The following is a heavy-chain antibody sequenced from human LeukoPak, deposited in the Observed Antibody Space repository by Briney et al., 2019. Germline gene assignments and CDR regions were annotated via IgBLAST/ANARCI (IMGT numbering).Heavy chain of an antibody. D-gene: IGHD2-21*02. CDR1: GFSFRESW. V-gene: IGHV3-23*01. Sequence: GGSLRLSCAASGFSFRESWMSWVRQAPGKGLEWVSVIRGSGGGTYYADSVKGRFTISRDNSKNTVYLQMNSLRAEDTAVYYCVKARMPHCGTDCLESWGQGTLVTVSS. CDR2: IRGSGGGT. J-gene: IGHJ4*02. CDR3: VKARMPHCGTDCLES.